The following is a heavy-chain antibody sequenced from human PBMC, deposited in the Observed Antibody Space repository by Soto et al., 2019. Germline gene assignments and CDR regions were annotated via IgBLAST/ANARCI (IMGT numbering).Heavy chain of an antibody. Sequence: LSLTCTVSGGSISSGGYYWSWIRQLPGKGLEWIGYMHYSGSTYYNPSLKSRLTISVDTSKDHFSLKLSSVTAADTAVYYCARYYYDSSGYSNWFDPWGQGTLVTVSS. D-gene: IGHD3-22*01. CDR3: ARYYYDSSGYSNWFDP. J-gene: IGHJ5*02. CDR2: MHYSGST. CDR1: GGSISSGGYY. V-gene: IGHV4-31*03.